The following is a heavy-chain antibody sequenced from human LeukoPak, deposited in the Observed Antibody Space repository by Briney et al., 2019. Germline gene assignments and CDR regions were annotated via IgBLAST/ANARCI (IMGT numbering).Heavy chain of an antibody. V-gene: IGHV3-30*03. D-gene: IGHD4-17*01. Sequence: SGGSLRLSCAASGFTFSTYGMNWVRQAPGKGLEWVAVISYDGSNKYYADSVKGRFTISRDNSKNTLYLEMNSLRAEDTAVYYCARDRLYGDYKTEFDSWGQGTLVTVYS. CDR3: ARDRLYGDYKTEFDS. J-gene: IGHJ4*02. CDR2: ISYDGSNK. CDR1: GFTFSTYG.